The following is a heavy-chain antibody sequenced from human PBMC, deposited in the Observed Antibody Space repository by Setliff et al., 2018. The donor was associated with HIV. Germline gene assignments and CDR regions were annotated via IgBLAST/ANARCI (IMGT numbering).Heavy chain of an antibody. J-gene: IGHJ4*02. Sequence: GASVKVSCKASGYTFTSYSLHWVRQAPGQRLEWMGWINAGSGNTKYSQKFQGRVTITRDTSASTAYMELSSLRSEDTALYYCAREAYSYGYVLPATRFGYYFDSWGQGTLVTVSS. D-gene: IGHD5-18*01. CDR1: GYTFTSYS. CDR2: INAGSGNT. V-gene: IGHV1-3*01. CDR3: AREAYSYGYVLPATRFGYYFDS.